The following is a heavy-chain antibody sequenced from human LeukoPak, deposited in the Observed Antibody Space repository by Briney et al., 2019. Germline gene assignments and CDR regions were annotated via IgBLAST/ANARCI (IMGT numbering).Heavy chain of an antibody. J-gene: IGHJ4*02. Sequence: ASVKVSCKASGYTFTDYFMHWVRQPPGQGLEWMGWMNSNSGGANYAQKFQGRVTMTRDTSTSTAYMELSSLRSDDSAVYYCTRGHCSIGTCDVFYFDYWGQGILVTVSS. CDR1: GYTFTDYF. CDR3: TRGHCSIGTCDVFYFDY. CDR2: MNSNSGGA. D-gene: IGHD2-15*01. V-gene: IGHV1-2*02.